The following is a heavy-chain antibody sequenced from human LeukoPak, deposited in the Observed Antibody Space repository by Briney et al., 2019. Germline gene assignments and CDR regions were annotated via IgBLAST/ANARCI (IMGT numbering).Heavy chain of an antibody. J-gene: IGHJ4*02. V-gene: IGHV3-48*03. D-gene: IGHD6-19*01. CDR2: ISGGGSII. Sequence: PGGSLRLSYAASGFTLSSYEMQWVRQPPAKGLEWVSYISGGGSIIYYADTVKGRFTISRDNAKNSLYLQMNSLRAEDTAVYYCVTSGAVATTDYWGQGTLVTVSS. CDR1: GFTLSSYE. CDR3: VTSGAVATTDY.